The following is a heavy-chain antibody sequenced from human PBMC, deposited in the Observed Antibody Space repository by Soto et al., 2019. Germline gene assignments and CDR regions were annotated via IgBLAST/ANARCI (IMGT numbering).Heavy chain of an antibody. D-gene: IGHD1-26*01. CDR3: AKDGDSGSYPPYYYFGMVA. CDR2: ISGSGGNA. CDR1: GFTFSSYA. V-gene: IGHV3-23*01. Sequence: EVQLLESGGGLVQPGGSLRLSCAASGFTFSSYAMSWVRQAPGKGLEWVSTISGSGGNASYAYSVKGRFSISRENSKNTLRLHTISLRADDTAVYYCAKDGDSGSYPPYYYFGMVAWGQGTTVTVSS. J-gene: IGHJ6*02.